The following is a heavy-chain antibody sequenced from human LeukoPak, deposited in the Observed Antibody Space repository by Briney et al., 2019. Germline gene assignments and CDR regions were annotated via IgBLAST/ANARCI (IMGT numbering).Heavy chain of an antibody. CDR3: ARGVFTAMVKAFDI. CDR2: MNPNSGNT. D-gene: IGHD5-18*01. J-gene: IGHJ3*02. V-gene: IGHV1-8*03. Sequence: ASVKVSCKASGGTFSSYAINWVRQATGQGLEWMGWMNPNSGNTGYAQKFQGRVTITRNTSISTAYMELSSLRSEDTAVYYCARGVFTAMVKAFDIWGQGTMVTVSS. CDR1: GGTFSSYA.